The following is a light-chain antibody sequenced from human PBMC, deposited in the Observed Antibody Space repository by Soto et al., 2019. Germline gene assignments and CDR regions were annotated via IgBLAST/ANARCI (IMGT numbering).Light chain of an antibody. V-gene: IGKV3-20*01. CDR2: GAS. CDR3: QQYGSSQS. CDR1: QSVSSSY. Sequence: EIVLTQSPGTLSLSPGERATLSCRASQSVSSSYLAWYQQKPGQAPRLLIYGASSRATGIPDRFSGSGSGTDFPLTISRLEPEDFAVYYCQQYGSSQSFGQGTKVEIE. J-gene: IGKJ1*01.